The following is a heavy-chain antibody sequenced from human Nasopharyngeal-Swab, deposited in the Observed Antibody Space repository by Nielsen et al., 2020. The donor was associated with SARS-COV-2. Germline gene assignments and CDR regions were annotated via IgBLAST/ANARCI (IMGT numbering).Heavy chain of an antibody. CDR3: ARAPSDFDFWSAYYMDV. CDR2: ISSSSSYI. J-gene: IGHJ6*03. V-gene: IGHV3-21*01. CDR1: GFTFNNYN. Sequence: GESLKISCAASGFTFNNYNFNWVRQAPGKGLEWVSSISSSSSYIYYADSVKGRFTISRDNAKNSLYLQMNSLRAEDTAVYYCARAPSDFDFWSAYYMDVGGKGATVTVSS. D-gene: IGHD3-3*01.